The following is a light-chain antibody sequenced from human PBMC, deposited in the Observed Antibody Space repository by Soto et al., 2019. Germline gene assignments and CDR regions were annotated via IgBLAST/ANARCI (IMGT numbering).Light chain of an antibody. CDR3: QQYNNWPTWT. J-gene: IGKJ1*01. CDR2: DAS. V-gene: IGKV3-11*01. CDR1: QSVSSY. Sequence: DIVLTQSPGTLSLSPGERATLFCRASQSVSSYLAWYQQKPGQAPRLLIYDASNRATGIPARFSGSGSGTDFTLTISSLEPEDFAVYYCQQYNNWPTWTFGQGTKVDIK.